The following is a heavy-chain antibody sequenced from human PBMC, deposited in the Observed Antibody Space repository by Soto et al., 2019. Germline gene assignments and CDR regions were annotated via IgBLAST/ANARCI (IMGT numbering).Heavy chain of an antibody. CDR1: GFTFSEYS. CDR3: VKVSTFYDILTGYYSTNFFDP. CDR2: ISSDGDIT. D-gene: IGHD3-9*01. J-gene: IGHJ5*02. Sequence: GGSLRLSCSASGFTFSEYSMHWVRQAPGKGLQYVSTISSDGDITYYTDSVKGRFTISRDNSKNTLYLQMNSLRPEDTAVYYCVKVSTFYDILTGYYSTNFFDPWGQGTLVTVSS. V-gene: IGHV3-64D*06.